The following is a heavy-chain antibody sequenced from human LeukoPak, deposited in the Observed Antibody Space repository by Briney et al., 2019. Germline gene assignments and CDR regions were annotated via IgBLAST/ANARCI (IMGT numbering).Heavy chain of an antibody. CDR3: ARAVGVGRGTYFDL. J-gene: IGHJ2*01. V-gene: IGHV4-59*08. Sequence: SETLSLTCTVSGGSITSDYWSWLRQPPGKGLEWIGYISYSGSTNYNPSLKSRVTMSVDTSKTQFSLELSSVTAADTAVYSCARAVGVGRGTYFDLWGRGTLVTVSS. D-gene: IGHD1-1*01. CDR2: ISYSGST. CDR1: GGSITSDY.